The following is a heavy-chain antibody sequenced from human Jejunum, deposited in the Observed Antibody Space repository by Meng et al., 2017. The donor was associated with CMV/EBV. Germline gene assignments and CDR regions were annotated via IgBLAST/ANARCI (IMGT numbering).Heavy chain of an antibody. Sequence: QAQLQGSGPGLVKPSGTLSLTCPVSGGSLSSRNWWSWVRQPPGKGLEWIGEIYHSGSTNYNPSLKSRVTISVDESKNQFSLRLSSVTAADTAVYYCARVGAYCGGDCYHPRWGQGTLVTVSS. CDR1: GGSLSSRNW. V-gene: IGHV4-4*02. J-gene: IGHJ4*02. D-gene: IGHD2-21*02. CDR3: ARVGAYCGGDCYHPR. CDR2: IYHSGST.